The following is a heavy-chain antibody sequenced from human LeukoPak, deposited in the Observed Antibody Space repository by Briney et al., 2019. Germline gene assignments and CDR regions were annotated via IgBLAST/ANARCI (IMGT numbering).Heavy chain of an antibody. J-gene: IGHJ4*02. D-gene: IGHD3-22*01. CDR3: AREVYDSSGAADY. Sequence: ASVKVSCKASGYTFTGYYMHWVRQAPGRGLEWMGWINPNSGGTNYAQKFQGRVTMTRDTSISTAYMELSRLRSDDTAVYYCAREVYDSSGAADYWGQGTLVTVSS. CDR2: INPNSGGT. V-gene: IGHV1-2*02. CDR1: GYTFTGYY.